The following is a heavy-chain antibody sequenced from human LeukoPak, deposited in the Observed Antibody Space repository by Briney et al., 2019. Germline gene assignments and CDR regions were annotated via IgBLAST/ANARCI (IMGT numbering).Heavy chain of an antibody. J-gene: IGHJ5*02. D-gene: IGHD3/OR15-3a*01. CDR2: FSGSGGDT. CDR1: GFTFSSYA. Sequence: GGSLRLSCAASGFTFSSYAMSWVRQAPGKGLEWVSAFSGSGGDTYYADSVKGRFTISRDNCKNTLYLQRNSLRAEDTAVYYCARDLGLNWFDPWGQGTLVTVSP. V-gene: IGHV3-23*01. CDR3: ARDLGLNWFDP.